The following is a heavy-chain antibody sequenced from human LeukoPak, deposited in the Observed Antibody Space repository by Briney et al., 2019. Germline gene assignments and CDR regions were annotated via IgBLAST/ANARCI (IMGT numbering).Heavy chain of an antibody. CDR3: ARRHYYNLGSFPFDF. J-gene: IGHJ4*02. CDR1: GGPFSGYF. V-gene: IGHV4-34*01. CDR2: IHNSGTT. D-gene: IGHD3-10*01. Sequence: SETLSLTCAVSGGPFSGYFWSWIRQSSGKGLEWIGEIHNSGTTNYNPSLNSRVTISEDTSKNQFYLNLSSVTAADTAVYYCARRHYYNLGSFPFDFWGQGTLVTVSS.